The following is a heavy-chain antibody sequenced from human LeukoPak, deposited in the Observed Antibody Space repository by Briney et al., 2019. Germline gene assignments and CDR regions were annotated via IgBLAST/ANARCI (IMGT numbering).Heavy chain of an antibody. CDR3: ARGTSAGGPISPFDF. CDR2: IQGDGSNT. V-gene: IGHV3-74*01. J-gene: IGHJ4*02. D-gene: IGHD6-13*01. Sequence: GGSLRLSCVASGFTFSKNWMHWVHQAPGKGLVWVSRIQGDGSNTNYADSVKGRFSISRDNAKNTVYLQMNSQRAEDTGIYYCARGTSAGGPISPFDFWGQGTVVTVSS. CDR1: GFTFSKNW.